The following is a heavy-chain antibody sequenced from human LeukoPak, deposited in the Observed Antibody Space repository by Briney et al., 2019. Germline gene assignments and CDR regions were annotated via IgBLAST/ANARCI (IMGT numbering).Heavy chain of an antibody. D-gene: IGHD6-13*01. CDR3: ARDQEQLAKTDAFDI. Sequence: GGSLRLSCAASGFTFSSYAMHWVRQAPGKGLEWVAVISYDGSNKYYADSVKGRFTISRDNSKNTLYLQMNSLRAEDTAVYYCARDQEQLAKTDAFDIWGQGTMVTVSS. V-gene: IGHV3-30*01. CDR1: GFTFSSYA. J-gene: IGHJ3*02. CDR2: ISYDGSNK.